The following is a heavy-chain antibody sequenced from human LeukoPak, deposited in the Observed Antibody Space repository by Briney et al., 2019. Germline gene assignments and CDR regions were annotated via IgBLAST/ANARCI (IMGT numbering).Heavy chain of an antibody. J-gene: IGHJ4*02. D-gene: IGHD4-17*01. CDR2: ISSSSSTI. V-gene: IGHV3-48*01. CDR1: GFTFNNYN. Sequence: PGGSLGLSCAGSGFTFNNYNMNWVRQAPGKGLEWVSYISSSSSTIYYADSVKGRFTISRDNAKNSLYLQMNSLRAEDTAMYYCARDFNGDYAYWGQGTLVTVSS. CDR3: ARDFNGDYAY.